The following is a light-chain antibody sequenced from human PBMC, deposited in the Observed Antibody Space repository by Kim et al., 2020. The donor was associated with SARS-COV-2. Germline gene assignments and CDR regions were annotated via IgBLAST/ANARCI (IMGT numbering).Light chain of an antibody. V-gene: IGLV3-19*02. J-gene: IGLJ2*01. Sequence: SSELTQDPAVSVALGQTVSITCQGDSLRNFYACWYQQKPGQAPVRVIYGKNNRPSGIPDRFSGSYSGNTTSLTITGARAEDEADYYCNSWDSSGNHVVFGGGTQLTVL. CDR1: SLRNFY. CDR2: GKN. CDR3: NSWDSSGNHVV.